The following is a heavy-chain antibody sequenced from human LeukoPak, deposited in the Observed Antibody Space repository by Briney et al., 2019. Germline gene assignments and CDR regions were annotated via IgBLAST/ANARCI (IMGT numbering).Heavy chain of an antibody. V-gene: IGHV1-2*02. D-gene: IGHD3-16*02. J-gene: IGHJ4*02. CDR3: ARDLMYYDYVWGSYRYFDY. Sequence: GASVKVSCKASGYTFTGYYMHWVRQAPGQGLEWMGWINPNSGGTNYARKFQGRVTMTRDTSISTAYMELSRLRSDDTAVYYCARDLMYYDYVWGSYRYFDYWGQGTLVTVSS. CDR2: INPNSGGT. CDR1: GYTFTGYY.